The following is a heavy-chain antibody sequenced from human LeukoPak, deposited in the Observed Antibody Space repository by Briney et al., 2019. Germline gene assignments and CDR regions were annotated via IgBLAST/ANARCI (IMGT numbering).Heavy chain of an antibody. CDR2: IYYSGST. J-gene: IGHJ4*02. CDR3: ARNSSGYYIDY. V-gene: IGHV4-39*07. CDR1: GGSISSSSYY. Sequence: SETLSLTCTVSGGSISSSSYYWGWIRQPPGKGLEWIGSIYYSGSTYYNPSLKSRVTISVETSKNQFSLKLRSVTAADTAVYYCARNSSGYYIDYWGQGTLVTVSS. D-gene: IGHD3-22*01.